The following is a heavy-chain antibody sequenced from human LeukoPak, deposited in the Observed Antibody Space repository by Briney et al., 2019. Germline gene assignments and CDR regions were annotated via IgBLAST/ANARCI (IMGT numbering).Heavy chain of an antibody. Sequence: GESLQISCKGSGYSFTSYWISWVRQMPGKGLEWMGKIDPSDSYTNYSPSFQGHVTISVDKSINTAYLQWSSLRASDTAMYYCARRGGSGGYWYFDLWGRGTLVTVSS. D-gene: IGHD2-15*01. J-gene: IGHJ2*01. V-gene: IGHV5-10-1*01. CDR3: ARRGGSGGYWYFDL. CDR1: GYSFTSYW. CDR2: IDPSDSYT.